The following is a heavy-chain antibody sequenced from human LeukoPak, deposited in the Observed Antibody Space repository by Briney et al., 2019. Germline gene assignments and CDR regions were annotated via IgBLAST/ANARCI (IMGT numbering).Heavy chain of an antibody. CDR3: ARGYYDSSGYIV. Sequence: SETQSLTCAVYGGSFSGYYWSWIRQPPGKGLEWIGEINHSGSTNYNPSLKSRVTISVDTSKNQFSLKLSSVTAADTAVYYCARGYYDSSGYIVWGQGTLVTVSS. CDR2: INHSGST. D-gene: IGHD3-22*01. J-gene: IGHJ4*02. V-gene: IGHV4-34*01. CDR1: GGSFSGYY.